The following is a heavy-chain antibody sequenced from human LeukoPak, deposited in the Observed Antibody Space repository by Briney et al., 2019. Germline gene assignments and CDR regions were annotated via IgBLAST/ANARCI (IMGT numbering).Heavy chain of an antibody. Sequence: SVKVSCKASGGTFSSYAISWVRPAPGQGLEWMGGIIPIFSTANYAQKFQGRVTITADESTSTAYMELSSLRSEDTAVYYRARDRLDSSSWSYFDYWGQGTLVTVSS. V-gene: IGHV1-69*13. J-gene: IGHJ4*02. CDR2: IIPIFSTA. D-gene: IGHD6-13*01. CDR3: ARDRLDSSSWSYFDY. CDR1: GGTFSSYA.